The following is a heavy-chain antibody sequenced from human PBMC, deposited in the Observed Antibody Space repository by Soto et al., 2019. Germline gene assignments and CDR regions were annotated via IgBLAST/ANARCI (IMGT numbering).Heavy chain of an antibody. V-gene: IGHV3-66*01. CDR3: ARDSYVWGTRWYYGRDV. D-gene: IGHD3-16*01. CDR2: IYSGGST. CDR1: GFTVSNDY. Sequence: EVQLVESGGGLVQPGGSLRLSCAASGFTVSNDYMSWVRQAPGKGLDWVSVIYSGGSTYYEHSMKDIFTSSRDNSKNTPYLQMNSLSAEDTAVYYCARDSYVWGTRWYYGRDVWGQGTTVTVSS. J-gene: IGHJ6*02.